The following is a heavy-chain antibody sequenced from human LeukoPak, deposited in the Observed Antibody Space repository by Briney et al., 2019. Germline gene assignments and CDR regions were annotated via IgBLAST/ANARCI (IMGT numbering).Heavy chain of an antibody. V-gene: IGHV1-2*02. Sequence: ASVKVSCKASGYTFTGYYMHWVRQAPGQGLEWMGWINPNSGGTNYAQKFQGRVTMTRDTSISTAYMELSRLRSDDTAVYYCARDLGDTSYGMDVWGQGTTVTVSS. CDR1: GYTFTGYY. CDR2: INPNSGGT. D-gene: IGHD5-18*01. J-gene: IGHJ6*02. CDR3: ARDLGDTSYGMDV.